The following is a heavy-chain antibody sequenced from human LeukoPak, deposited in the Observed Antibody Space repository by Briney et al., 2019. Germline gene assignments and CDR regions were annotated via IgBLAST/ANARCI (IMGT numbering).Heavy chain of an antibody. J-gene: IGHJ3*02. Sequence: GGSLRLSCAASGFTFSSYAMHWVRQAPGKGLEWVAVISYDGSNKYYADSVKGRFTISRDNSKNTLYLQMNSLRAEDTAVYYCARETVFTMVRGVITKEGGAFDIWGQGTMVTVSS. CDR1: GFTFSSYA. CDR2: ISYDGSNK. D-gene: IGHD3-10*01. V-gene: IGHV3-30-3*01. CDR3: ARETVFTMVRGVITKEGGAFDI.